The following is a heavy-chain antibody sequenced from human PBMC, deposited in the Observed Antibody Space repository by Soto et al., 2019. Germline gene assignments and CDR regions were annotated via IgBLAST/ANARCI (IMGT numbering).Heavy chain of an antibody. J-gene: IGHJ6*03. Sequence: ASVKVSCKSPCYTFTSYGISLFRHSPGQGLECIGWIIAYNGNTNYAQKLQGRVTMTTDTSTSTAYMELRSLRSDDTAVYYCALSSPIVVVPAALDFYYYMEVWGKGTTVTVSS. CDR1: CYTFTSYG. CDR3: ALSSPIVVVPAALDFYYYMEV. V-gene: IGHV1-18*01. CDR2: IIAYNGNT. D-gene: IGHD2-2*01.